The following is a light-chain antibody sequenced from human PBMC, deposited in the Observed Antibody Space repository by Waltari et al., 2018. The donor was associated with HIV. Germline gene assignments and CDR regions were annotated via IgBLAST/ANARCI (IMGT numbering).Light chain of an antibody. CDR3: SAYSTYSPLAV. J-gene: IGLJ2*01. Sequence: QSALTQPASVSGSPGQSITIPCTGTSSDIGGYDYVSWYQQHPGKAPKLLIYGVSSRPSGVSNRFSGSRSGNTASLTISGLQADDEAHYYCSAYSTYSPLAVFGGGTKLTVL. CDR2: GVS. CDR1: SSDIGGYDY. V-gene: IGLV2-14*01.